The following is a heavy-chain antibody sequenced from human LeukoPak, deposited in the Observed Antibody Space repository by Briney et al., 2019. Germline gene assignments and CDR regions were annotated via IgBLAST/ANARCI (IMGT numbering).Heavy chain of an antibody. CDR2: IWYDGSNK. Sequence: GGSLRLSCAASGFTFSSYGMHWVRQAPGKGLEWVAVIWYDGSNKYYADSVKGRFTISRENAKNSLYLQMNSLRAGDTAVYYCARETAAAGTRHAFDIWGQGTMVTVSS. J-gene: IGHJ3*02. D-gene: IGHD6-13*01. CDR1: GFTFSSYG. V-gene: IGHV3-33*01. CDR3: ARETAAAGTRHAFDI.